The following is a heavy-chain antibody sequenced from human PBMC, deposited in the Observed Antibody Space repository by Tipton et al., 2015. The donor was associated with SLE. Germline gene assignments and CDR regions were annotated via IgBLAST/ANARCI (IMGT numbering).Heavy chain of an antibody. J-gene: IGHJ4*02. CDR3: ASALPGYSKNY. Sequence: TLSLTCTVSGGSISSYYWGWIRQPPGKGLEWIGYIYYSGSTYYNPSLKSRVTISVDTSKNQFSLKLSSVTAADTAVYYCASALPGYSKNYWGQGTLVTVSS. V-gene: IGHV4-59*12. CDR2: IYYSGST. CDR1: GGSISSYY. D-gene: IGHD4-11*01.